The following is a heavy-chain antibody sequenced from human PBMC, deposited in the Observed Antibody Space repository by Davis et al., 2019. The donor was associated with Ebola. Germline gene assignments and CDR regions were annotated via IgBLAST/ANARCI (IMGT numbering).Heavy chain of an antibody. V-gene: IGHV3-74*01. CDR2: INSDGSST. Sequence: GESLKISCAASGFTFSSYWMHWVRQAPGKGLVWVSRINSDGSSTSYADSVKGRFTISRDNSKNTLYLQMSSLRAEDTAVYYCVKGHSGGWYYFDYWGQGTLVTVSS. J-gene: IGHJ4*02. CDR3: VKGHSGGWYYFDY. CDR1: GFTFSSYW. D-gene: IGHD6-19*01.